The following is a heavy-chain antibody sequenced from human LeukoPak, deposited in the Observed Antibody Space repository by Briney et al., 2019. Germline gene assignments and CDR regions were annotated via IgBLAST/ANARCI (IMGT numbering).Heavy chain of an antibody. V-gene: IGHV4-34*01. J-gene: IGHJ4*02. Sequence: PSETLSLPCAVYGGSFSGYYWSWIRQPPGKGLEWIGEINHSGSTNYNPSLKSRVTISVDTSKNQFSLKLSSVTAADTAVYYCAREAQLPDYWGQGTLVTVSS. D-gene: IGHD2-2*01. CDR3: AREAQLPDY. CDR1: GGSFSGYY. CDR2: INHSGST.